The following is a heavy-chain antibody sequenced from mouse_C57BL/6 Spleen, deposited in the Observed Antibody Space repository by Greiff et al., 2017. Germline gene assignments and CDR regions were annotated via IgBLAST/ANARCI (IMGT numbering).Heavy chain of an antibody. CDR1: GYTFTSYW. V-gene: IGHV1-61*01. J-gene: IGHJ2*01. CDR3: ARGWVFDY. Sequence: QVQLQQPGAELVRPGSSVKLSCKASGYTFTSYWMDWVKQRPGQGLEWIGNIYPSDSETHYNQKFKDKATLTVDKSSSTAYMQLSSLTSEDSAVYYCARGWVFDYWGKGTTLTVSS. CDR2: IYPSDSET. D-gene: IGHD1-1*02.